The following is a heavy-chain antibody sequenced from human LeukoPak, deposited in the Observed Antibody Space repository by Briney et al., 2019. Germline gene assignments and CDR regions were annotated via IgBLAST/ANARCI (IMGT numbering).Heavy chain of an antibody. V-gene: IGHV3-7*01. D-gene: IGHD5/OR15-5a*01. CDR3: ARDLRPDSYAFDI. CDR1: GFTFSNYW. J-gene: IGHJ3*02. CDR2: IKKDGSEK. Sequence: GGSLRLSCAASGFTFSNYWMTWVRQAPGKGLEWVANIKKDGSEKNYVDSVKGRFTISRDNAKNSLYLQMNSLRAEDTAVYYCARDLRPDSYAFDIWGQGTMVTVSS.